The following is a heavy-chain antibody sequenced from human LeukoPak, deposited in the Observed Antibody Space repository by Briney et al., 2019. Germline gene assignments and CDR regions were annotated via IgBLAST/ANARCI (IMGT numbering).Heavy chain of an antibody. J-gene: IGHJ6*02. CDR3: ARDSLHYYYGMDV. CDR2: ISYDGSNK. CDR1: GFTFSSYA. V-gene: IGHV3-30-3*01. Sequence: PGGSLRLSCAASGFTFSSYAMHWVRQAPGKGLEWVAVISYDGSNKYHADSVKGRFTISRDNAKNSLYLQMNSLRAEDTAVYYCARDSLHYYYGMDVWGQGTTVTVSS.